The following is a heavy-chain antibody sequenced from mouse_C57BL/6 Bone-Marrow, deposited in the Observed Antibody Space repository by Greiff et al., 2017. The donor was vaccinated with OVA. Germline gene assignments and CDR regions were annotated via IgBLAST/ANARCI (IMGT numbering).Heavy chain of an antibody. V-gene: IGHV1-50*01. Sequence: VQLQQPGAELVKPGASVKLSCKASGYTFTSYWMHWVKQRPGQGLEWIGEIDPSDSYTNYNQKFKGKATLTVDTSSSTAYMQLSSLTSEDSAVYYCARWLPFDYWGQGTTLTVSS. CDR3: ARWLPFDY. CDR2: IDPSDSYT. J-gene: IGHJ2*01. CDR1: GYTFTSYW. D-gene: IGHD2-2*01.